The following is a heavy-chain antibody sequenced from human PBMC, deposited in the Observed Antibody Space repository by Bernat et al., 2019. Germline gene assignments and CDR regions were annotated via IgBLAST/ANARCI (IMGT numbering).Heavy chain of an antibody. V-gene: IGHV3-23*04. Sequence: EVHLVESGGGLVQPGGSLRLSCAASGFTFSSYAMSWVRQAPGKGLEWVSGISGSGGSTYYADSVKGRFTISRDNSKNTLYLQMNSLRAEDTAVYYCAKALESGPNGYYFDYWGQGTLVTVSS. CDR1: GFTFSSYA. CDR3: AKALESGPNGYYFDY. CDR2: ISGSGGST. D-gene: IGHD2-15*01. J-gene: IGHJ4*02.